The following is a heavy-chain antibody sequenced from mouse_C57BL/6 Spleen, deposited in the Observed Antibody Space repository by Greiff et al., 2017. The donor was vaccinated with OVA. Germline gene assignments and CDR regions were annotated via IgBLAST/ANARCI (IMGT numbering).Heavy chain of an antibody. Sequence: VQLQQSGAELMKPGASVKLSCKATGYTFTGYWLEWVKQRPGHGLEWIGEILPGSGSTNYNEKFKGKATFTADTSSNTAYMQLSSLTTEDSAIYYWARRIYYGNYGNWYFDVWGTGTTVTVSS. CDR1: GYTFTGYW. J-gene: IGHJ1*03. V-gene: IGHV1-9*01. CDR2: ILPGSGST. D-gene: IGHD2-1*01. CDR3: ARRIYYGNYGNWYFDV.